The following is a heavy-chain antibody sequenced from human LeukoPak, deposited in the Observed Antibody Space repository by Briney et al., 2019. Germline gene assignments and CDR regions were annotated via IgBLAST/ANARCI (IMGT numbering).Heavy chain of an antibody. CDR2: IYPADSDT. V-gene: IGHV5-51*01. CDR3: ARPPQGSSGSLGFDY. D-gene: IGHD6-19*01. Sequence: GESLKISCKGSGYTFTNYWIGWVRQMPGKGLEWMGIIYPADSDTRYSPSFQGQVTISADKSISTAYLRWSSLKASDTAMYYCARPPQGSSGSLGFDYWGQGTLVTVSS. J-gene: IGHJ4*02. CDR1: GYTFTNYW.